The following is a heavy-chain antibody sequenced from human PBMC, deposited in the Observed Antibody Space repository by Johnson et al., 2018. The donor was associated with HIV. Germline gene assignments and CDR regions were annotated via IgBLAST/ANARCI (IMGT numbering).Heavy chain of an antibody. V-gene: IGHV3-66*01. J-gene: IGHJ3*02. CDR3: ARDRAAAGPDAFDI. CDR1: AFTVSDNY. D-gene: IGHD6-13*01. Sequence: MLLVESGGGLVQPVGSLRLSCAASAFTVSDNYLSWVRQAPGKGLEWVSVIYTGGSTYYADSVTGRFTISRDNSKNTLYLQMNSLRAEDTAVYYCARDRAAAGPDAFDIWGQGTMVTVSS. CDR2: IYTGGST.